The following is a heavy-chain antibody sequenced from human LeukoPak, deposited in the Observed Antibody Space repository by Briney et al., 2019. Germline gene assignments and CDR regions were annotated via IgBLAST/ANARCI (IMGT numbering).Heavy chain of an antibody. D-gene: IGHD3-3*01. Sequence: PSETLSLTCGVYGGSFSGYYWNWIRQSPGKGLEWIGYIYYSGSTNYNPSLKSRVTISVDTSKNQISLKLSSVTAADTAVYYCARGQKYRSGYRVTELGSGYFDYWGQGTLVTVSS. CDR2: IYYSGST. CDR1: GGSFSGYY. V-gene: IGHV4-59*01. CDR3: ARGQKYRSGYRVTELGSGYFDY. J-gene: IGHJ4*02.